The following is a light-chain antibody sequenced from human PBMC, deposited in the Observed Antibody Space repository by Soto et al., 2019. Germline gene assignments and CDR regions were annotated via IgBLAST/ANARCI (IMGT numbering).Light chain of an antibody. CDR1: SSVVGGYNY. J-gene: IGLJ1*01. CDR3: SSYTSSSPYV. CDR2: DVS. Sequence: QSVLTQPASVSGSPGQSITISCTGTSSVVGGYNYVSWYQQHPGKAPKLMIYDVSTRPSGVSNRFSGSKSGNTASLTISGLQAEDEADYYCSSYTSSSPYVFGTGTKVTVL. V-gene: IGLV2-14*01.